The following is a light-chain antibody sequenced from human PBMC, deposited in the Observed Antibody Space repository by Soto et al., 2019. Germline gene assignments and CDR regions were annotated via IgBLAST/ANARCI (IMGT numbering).Light chain of an antibody. CDR2: AAS. Sequence: DIQMTQSPSSLSASVGDRVTITCRASQSISSYLNWYQQKPGKAPKLLIYAASSLQSGVPSRFSGSGSGTDLTLSLSSLQPEDFATYYSQQSYSTPYTFGQGTKLEIK. CDR1: QSISSY. CDR3: QQSYSTPYT. V-gene: IGKV1-39*01. J-gene: IGKJ2*01.